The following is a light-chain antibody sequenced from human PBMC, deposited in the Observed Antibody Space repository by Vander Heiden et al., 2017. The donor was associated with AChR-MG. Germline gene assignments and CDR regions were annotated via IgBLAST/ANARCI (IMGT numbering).Light chain of an antibody. V-gene: IGLV2-14*03. J-gene: IGLJ3*02. CDR3: SSYTPTSTLV. CDR2: DVS. CDR1: SSDVGTYNY. Sequence: QSALPHPASVSGSPPQSIPISCTGTSSDVGTYNYVSWYQQHPGKAPKLMIYDVSNRPSGVSNRFSGSKSGNTASLTISGLQAEDVADYFCSSYTPTSTLVFGGGTKLTVL.